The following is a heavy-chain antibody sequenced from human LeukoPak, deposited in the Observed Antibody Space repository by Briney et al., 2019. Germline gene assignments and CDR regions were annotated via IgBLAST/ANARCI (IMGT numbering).Heavy chain of an antibody. V-gene: IGHV3-23*01. D-gene: IGHD6-19*01. CDR2: ISGSGGST. CDR3: AKEESGWPPEYYFDY. CDR1: GFTFINAW. J-gene: IGHJ4*02. Sequence: GGSLRLSCAGSGFTFINAWMSWVRQAPGKGLEWVSAISGSGGSTYYADSVKGRFTISRDNSKNTLYLQMNSLRAEDTAVYYCAKEESGWPPEYYFDYWGQGTLVTVSS.